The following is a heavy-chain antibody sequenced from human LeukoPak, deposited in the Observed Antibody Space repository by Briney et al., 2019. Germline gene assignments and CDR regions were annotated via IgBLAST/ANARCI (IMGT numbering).Heavy chain of an antibody. CDR2: ISAYNGNT. CDR3: ARDRGGLRYFDWLSWFDP. V-gene: IGHV1-18*01. J-gene: IGHJ5*02. D-gene: IGHD3-9*01. Sequence: ASVKVSCKASGYTFTSYAISWVRQAPGHGLEWMGWISAYNGNTNYAQNLQGRVTMTTDTSTSTAYMELRSLRSDDTAVYYCARDRGGLRYFDWLSWFDPWGQGTLVTVSS. CDR1: GYTFTSYA.